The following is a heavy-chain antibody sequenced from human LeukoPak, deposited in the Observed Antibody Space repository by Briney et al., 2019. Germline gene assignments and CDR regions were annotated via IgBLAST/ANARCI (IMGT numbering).Heavy chain of an antibody. CDR1: GFTFDDYG. J-gene: IGHJ4*02. CDR3: AKDSYGDYNFDY. V-gene: IGHV3-23*01. Sequence: GGSLRLSCAASGFTFDDYGMTWVRQAPGKGLEWVSAISGSGGSTYYADSVKGRFTISRDNSKNTLYLQMNSLRAEDTAVYYCAKDSYGDYNFDYWGQGTLVTVSS. CDR2: ISGSGGST. D-gene: IGHD4-17*01.